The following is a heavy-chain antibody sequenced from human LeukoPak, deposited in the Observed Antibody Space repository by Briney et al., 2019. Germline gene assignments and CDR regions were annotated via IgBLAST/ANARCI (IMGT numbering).Heavy chain of an antibody. CDR3: ARATTVTPYYMDV. V-gene: IGHV3-21*01. CDR2: ISSSSYI. Sequence: GGSLRLSCAASGLTFSSYSMNWVRQAPGKGLEWVSSISSSSYIYYADSVKGRFTISRDNAKNSLYLQMNSLRAEDTAVYYCARATTVTPYYMDVWGKGTTVTVSS. CDR1: GLTFSSYS. D-gene: IGHD4-11*01. J-gene: IGHJ6*03.